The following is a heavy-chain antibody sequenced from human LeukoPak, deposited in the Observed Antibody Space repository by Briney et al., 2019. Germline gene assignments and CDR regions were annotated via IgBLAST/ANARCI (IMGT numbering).Heavy chain of an antibody. CDR2: IKQGGSEK. D-gene: IGHD3-10*01. CDR3: ASAYGSGSSSDY. V-gene: IGHV3-7*01. Sequence: GGSLRLSCAASGFTFSSYWMSWVRQAPGKGLEWVANIKQGGSEKYYVDSVKGRFTISRDNAKNSLYLQMNSLRAEDTAVYYCASAYGSGSSSDYWGQGTLVTVSS. J-gene: IGHJ4*02. CDR1: GFTFSSYW.